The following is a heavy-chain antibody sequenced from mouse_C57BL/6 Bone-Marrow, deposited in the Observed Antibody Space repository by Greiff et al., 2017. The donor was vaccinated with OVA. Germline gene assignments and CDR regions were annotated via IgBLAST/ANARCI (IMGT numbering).Heavy chain of an antibody. CDR2: IYPGNSDT. V-gene: IGHV1-5*01. Sequence: VQLQQSGPVLARPGASVKMSCKTSGYTFTSYWMHWVKQRPGQGLEWIGAIYPGNSDTSYNQKFKGKAKLTAVTSASTAYMELSSLTNEDSAVYYCTIDSSGYYAMDYWGQGTSVTVSS. CDR1: GYTFTSYW. J-gene: IGHJ4*01. CDR3: TIDSSGYYAMDY. D-gene: IGHD3-2*02.